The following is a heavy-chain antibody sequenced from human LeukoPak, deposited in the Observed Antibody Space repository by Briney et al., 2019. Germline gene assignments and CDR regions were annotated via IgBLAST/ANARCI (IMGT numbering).Heavy chain of an antibody. V-gene: IGHV3-49*04. CDR2: IRSKAYGGTT. CDR1: GFTFGDYA. J-gene: IGHJ4*02. Sequence: PGGSLRLSCTASGFTFGDYAMTWVRQAPGKGLEWVGFIRSKAYGGTTEYAASVKGRFTISRDDSKSIAYLQINSLRTEDTSAYYCAPHCSSASCPDYWGQGTLVTVSS. CDR3: APHCSSASCPDY. D-gene: IGHD2-2*01.